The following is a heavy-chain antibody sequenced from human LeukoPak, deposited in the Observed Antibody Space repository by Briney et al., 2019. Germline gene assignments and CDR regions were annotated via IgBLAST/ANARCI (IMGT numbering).Heavy chain of an antibody. D-gene: IGHD3-22*01. CDR3: ARINYYDSSGYELYYFDY. CDR1: GGSISSGGYY. V-gene: IGHV4-31*03. J-gene: IGHJ4*02. CDR2: IYYSGST. Sequence: SETLSLTCTVSGGSISSGGYYWSWIRQHPGKGLERIGYIYYSGSTYYNPSLKSRVTISVDTSKNQFSLKLSSVTAADTAVYYCARINYYDSSGYELYYFDYWGQGTLVTVSS.